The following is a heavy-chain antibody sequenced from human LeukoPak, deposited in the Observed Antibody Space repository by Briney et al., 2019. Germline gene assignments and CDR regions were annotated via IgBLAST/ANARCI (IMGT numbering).Heavy chain of an antibody. J-gene: IGHJ4*02. V-gene: IGHV4-34*01. CDR1: GGSFSGYF. CDR2: INHTGST. D-gene: IGHD3-16*02. CDR3: ARSKDYVWGTYRWALGY. Sequence: SETLSLTCAVYGGSFSGYFWSWIRQPPGKGLEWIGEINHTGSTNYNPSLKSRVTISVDTSKNQFSQKVSSVTDADTAVYYCARSKDYVWGTYRWALGYWGQGTLVTVSS.